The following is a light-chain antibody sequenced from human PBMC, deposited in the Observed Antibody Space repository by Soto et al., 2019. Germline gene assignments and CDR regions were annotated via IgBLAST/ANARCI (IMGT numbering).Light chain of an antibody. V-gene: IGLV2-14*01. Sequence: QSALTQPASVSGSPGQSITISCTGTSSDVGGYNYVSWYQHHPGKAPKLMIYEVSNRPSGVSNRFSGSKSGNTASLTISGLQAEDESEYYCSSYTSSSPYVFGTGTKPTVL. CDR1: SSDVGGYNY. J-gene: IGLJ1*01. CDR2: EVS. CDR3: SSYTSSSPYV.